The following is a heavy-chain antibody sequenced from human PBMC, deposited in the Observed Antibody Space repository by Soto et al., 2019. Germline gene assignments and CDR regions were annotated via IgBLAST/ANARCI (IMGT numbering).Heavy chain of an antibody. CDR3: ARDYFDSSDYTTNWFDP. J-gene: IGHJ5*02. D-gene: IGHD3-22*01. CDR2: IYHTGNA. V-gene: IGHV4-39*01. CDR1: GDSISNSRFY. Sequence: SETLSLTCSVSGDSISNSRFYWAWIRQPPGEGLEWIGSIYHTGNAYYNPSLKSRVTIFVDTSKNQFSLKLTSVAAADTALYYCARDYFDSSDYTTNWFDPWGQGALVTVSS.